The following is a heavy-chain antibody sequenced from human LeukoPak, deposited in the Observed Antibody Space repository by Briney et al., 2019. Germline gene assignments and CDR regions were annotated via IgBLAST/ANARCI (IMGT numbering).Heavy chain of an antibody. CDR1: GGSISSGPYY. J-gene: IGHJ5*02. V-gene: IGHV4-61*02. CDR3: ARGIYPSFNWFDP. Sequence: SETLSLTCTVSGGSISSGPYYWSWIRQPAGKGLEWIGRIYTSGSTNYNPSLRSRVTISLDTSKNHFSLKLNSVTAADTAVYYCARGIYPSFNWFDPWGQGTLGTVSS. D-gene: IGHD5-12*01. CDR2: IYTSGST.